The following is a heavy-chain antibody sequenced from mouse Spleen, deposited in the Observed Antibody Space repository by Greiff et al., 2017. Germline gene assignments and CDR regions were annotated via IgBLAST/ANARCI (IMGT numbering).Heavy chain of an antibody. V-gene: IGHV1-50*01. Sequence: QVQLQQPGAELVKPGASVKLSCKASGYTFTSYWMQWVKQRPGQGLEWIGEIDPSDSYTNYNQKFKGKATLTVDTSSSTAYMQLSSLTSEDSAVYYCAPNWEGVYYFDYWGQGTTLTVSS. D-gene: IGHD4-1*01. CDR2: IDPSDSYT. J-gene: IGHJ2*01. CDR3: APNWEGVYYFDY. CDR1: GYTFTSYW.